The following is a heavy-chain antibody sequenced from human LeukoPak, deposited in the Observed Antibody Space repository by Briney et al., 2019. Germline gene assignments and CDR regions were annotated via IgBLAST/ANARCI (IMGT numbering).Heavy chain of an antibody. CDR3: ARDLAVTALDY. Sequence: GGSLRLSCAASGFTFSDYYMSWIRQAPGKGLEWVSYISSSGSTVYYADSVKGRFTISRDNAKNSLYLQMNSLRAEDTAVYYCARDLAVTALDYWGQGTLVTVSS. CDR1: GFTFSDYY. CDR2: ISSSGSTV. D-gene: IGHD2-21*02. J-gene: IGHJ4*02. V-gene: IGHV3-11*01.